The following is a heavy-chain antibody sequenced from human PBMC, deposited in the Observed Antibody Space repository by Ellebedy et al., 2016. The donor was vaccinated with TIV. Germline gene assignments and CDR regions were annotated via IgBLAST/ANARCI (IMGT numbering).Heavy chain of an antibody. CDR1: GGSISSYY. J-gene: IGHJ3*02. D-gene: IGHD3-22*01. V-gene: IGHV4-4*07. CDR2: IYTSGRT. CDR3: ASPLFDSTGYYLAFDI. Sequence: MPSETLSLTCTVPGGSISSYYWSWIRQPAGKGLEWIGRIYTSGRTDYNPSLKSRVTMSVDTSKNQFSLKMRSVTAADTAVYYCASPLFDSTGYYLAFDIWGQGTMVTVSS.